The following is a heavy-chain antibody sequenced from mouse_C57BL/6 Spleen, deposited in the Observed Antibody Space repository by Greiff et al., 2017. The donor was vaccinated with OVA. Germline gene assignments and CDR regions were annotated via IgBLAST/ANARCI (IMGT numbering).Heavy chain of an antibody. J-gene: IGHJ4*01. V-gene: IGHV7-3*01. Sequence: EVKLMESGGGLVQPGGSLSLSCAASGFTFTDYYMSWVSQPPGKALEWLGFIRNKANGYTTEYSASVKGRFTISRDNSQSILYLQMNALRAEDSATYYCARYNYYGSSSYAMDYWGQGTSVTVSS. CDR3: ARYNYYGSSSYAMDY. D-gene: IGHD1-1*01. CDR2: IRNKANGYTT. CDR1: GFTFTDYY.